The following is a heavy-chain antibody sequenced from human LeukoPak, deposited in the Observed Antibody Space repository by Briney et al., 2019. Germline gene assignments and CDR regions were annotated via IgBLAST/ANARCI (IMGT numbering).Heavy chain of an antibody. J-gene: IGHJ4*02. D-gene: IGHD4-17*01. CDR1: GGSISSSSYY. Sequence: PSETLSLTCTVSGGSISSSSYYWGWIRQPPGKGLEWIGSIYYSGSTYYNPSLKSRVTISVDTSKNQLSLKLSSVTAADTAVYYCARSGAYYGDLLTYWGQGTLVTVSS. CDR2: IYYSGST. V-gene: IGHV4-39*07. CDR3: ARSGAYYGDLLTY.